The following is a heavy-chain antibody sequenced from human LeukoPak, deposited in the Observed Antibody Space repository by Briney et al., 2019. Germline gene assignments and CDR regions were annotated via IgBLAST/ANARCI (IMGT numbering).Heavy chain of an antibody. CDR1: GFTFDDYA. Sequence: GGSLRLSCAASGFTFDDYAMHWVRQAPGKGLEWVSGISWNSGSIGYADSVKGRFTISRDNSKNTLYLQMNSLRAEDTAVYYCAKVHPGYYDFLNWFDPWGQGTLVTVSS. CDR2: ISWNSGSI. V-gene: IGHV3-9*01. D-gene: IGHD3-3*01. CDR3: AKVHPGYYDFLNWFDP. J-gene: IGHJ5*02.